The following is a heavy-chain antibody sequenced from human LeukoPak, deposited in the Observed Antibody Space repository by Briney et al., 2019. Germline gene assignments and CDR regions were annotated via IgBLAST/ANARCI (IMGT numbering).Heavy chain of an antibody. V-gene: IGHV3-30*04. D-gene: IGHD5-24*01. CDR2: ISYDGSNK. CDR1: GFTFSSCA. J-gene: IGHJ4*02. CDR3: AKSQVWMATVY. Sequence: PGGSLRLSCAASGFTFSSCAMHWVRQAPGKGLEWVAVISYDGSNKYYADSVKGRFTISRDNSKNTLYLQMNSLRAEDTAVYYCAKSQVWMATVYWGQGTLVTVSS.